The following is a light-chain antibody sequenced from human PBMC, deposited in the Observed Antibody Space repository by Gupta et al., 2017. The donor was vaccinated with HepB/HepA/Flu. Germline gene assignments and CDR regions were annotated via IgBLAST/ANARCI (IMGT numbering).Light chain of an antibody. CDR3: QQAGNSPT. Sequence: EIVLTQSPATLSLSPGERATLSCRASQSVPTNFLAWYQQKPGQAPRLLIDGVSRRATGFPDRFSGSGAGTDFTLTSSRLEPEDCAVYCLQQAGNSPTFGGGTKVEIK. J-gene: IGKJ4*01. V-gene: IGKV3-20*01. CDR1: QSVPTNF. CDR2: GVS.